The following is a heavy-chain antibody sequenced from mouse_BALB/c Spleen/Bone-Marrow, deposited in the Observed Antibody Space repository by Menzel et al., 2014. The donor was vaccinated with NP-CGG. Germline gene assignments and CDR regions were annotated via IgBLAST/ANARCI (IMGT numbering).Heavy chain of an antibody. J-gene: IGHJ4*01. Sequence: VKLMESGPGLVQPSQSLSITCTVSGFSLTSYGVHWVRRSPGKGLKWLGVIWSGGSTDYNAAFISRLGISKDNSKSQVFFKMNSLQADDTAIYYCARNEGLREDYAMDYWGQGTSVTVSS. CDR2: IWSGGST. V-gene: IGHV2-4-1*01. CDR3: ARNEGLREDYAMDY. CDR1: GFSLTSYG. D-gene: IGHD2-4*01.